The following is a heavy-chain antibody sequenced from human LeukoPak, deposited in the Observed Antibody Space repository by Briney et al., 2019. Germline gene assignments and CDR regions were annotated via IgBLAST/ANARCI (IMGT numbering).Heavy chain of an antibody. CDR1: GGSISSYY. CDR3: ARDGVGVRGVDYYYGMDV. CDR2: IYYSGST. D-gene: IGHD3-10*01. J-gene: IGHJ6*02. Sequence: SETVSLTCTVSGGSISSYYWSWIRQPPGKGLEWIGYIYYSGSTNYNPSLKSRVTISVDTSKNQFSLKLSSVTAADTAVYYCARDGVGVRGVDYYYGMDVWGQGTTVTVSS. V-gene: IGHV4-59*01.